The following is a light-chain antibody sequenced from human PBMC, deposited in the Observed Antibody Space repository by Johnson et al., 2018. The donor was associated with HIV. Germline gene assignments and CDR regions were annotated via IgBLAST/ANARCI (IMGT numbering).Light chain of an antibody. CDR3: GTWDSSLSAGGV. Sequence: QSVLTQPPSVSAAPGQKVTISCSGNNCDIGNNYVSWYQQLPGTAPKLLIYDNNKRPSGIPDRFSGSKSGTSATLGITGLQTGDEADYYCGTWDSSLSAGGVFGTGTKVTVL. CDR1: NCDIGNNY. CDR2: DNN. J-gene: IGLJ1*01. V-gene: IGLV1-51*01.